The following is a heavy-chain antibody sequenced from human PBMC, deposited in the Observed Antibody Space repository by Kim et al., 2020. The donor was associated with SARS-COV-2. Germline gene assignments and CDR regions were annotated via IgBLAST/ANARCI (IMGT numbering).Heavy chain of an antibody. CDR3: AREAGVRGVKEFDY. J-gene: IGHJ4*02. Sequence: SETLSLTCTVSGVSISSGGHYWSWIRQHPGKGLEWIGYIYYSGSTYYNPSLKSRVTISVDTSKSLFFLKLSSVTAADTAVYYCAREAGVRGVKEFDYWGQGTLVTVSS. CDR1: GVSISSGGHY. V-gene: IGHV4-31*03. CDR2: IYYSGST. D-gene: IGHD3-10*01.